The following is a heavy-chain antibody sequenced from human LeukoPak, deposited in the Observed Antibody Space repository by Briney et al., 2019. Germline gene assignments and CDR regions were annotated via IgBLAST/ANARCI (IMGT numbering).Heavy chain of an antibody. CDR3: GKKYYYDMSRFYRHVADS. V-gene: IGHV3-23*01. CDR1: GFTVNSNE. D-gene: IGHD3-22*01. J-gene: IGHJ4*02. CDR2: ISGSGGSA. Sequence: PGGSLRLSCAASGFTVNSNEMTWVRQAPGRGLEWVSSISGSGGSADYTDSVRGRFTISRDNSKNTLYLQMNSLRVEDTAVYYCGKKYYYDMSRFYRHVADSWGLGTLVTVSS.